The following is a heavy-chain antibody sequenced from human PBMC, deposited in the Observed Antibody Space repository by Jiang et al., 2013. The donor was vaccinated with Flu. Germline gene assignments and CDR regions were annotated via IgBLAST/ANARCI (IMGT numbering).Heavy chain of an antibody. D-gene: IGHD3-22*01. CDR1: GFTFSSYA. CDR2: ISYDGSNK. J-gene: IGHJ3*02. CDR3: ARDHYYDSSGYYYPYDAFDI. V-gene: IGHV3-30-3*01. Sequence: VQLLESGGGVVQPGRSLRLSCAASGFTFSSYAMHWVRQAPGKGLEWVAVISYDGSNKYYADSVKGRFTISRDNSKNTLYLQMNSLRAEDTAVYYCARDHYYDSSGYYYPYDAFDIWGQ.